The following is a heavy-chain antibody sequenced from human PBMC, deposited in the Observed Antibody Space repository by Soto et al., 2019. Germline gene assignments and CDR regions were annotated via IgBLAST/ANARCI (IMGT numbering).Heavy chain of an antibody. CDR2: IIPIFGTA. CDR1: GGTFSSYA. D-gene: IGHD3-16*01. CDR3: ARGASSLYVLGWFDP. V-gene: IGHV1-69*13. Sequence: SVKVSCKASGGTFSSYAISWLRQSPGQGLEWMGGIIPIFGTANYAQKFQGRATITADESTSTAYMELSSLRSEDTAVYYCARGASSLYVLGWFDPWGQGTLVTVSS. J-gene: IGHJ5*02.